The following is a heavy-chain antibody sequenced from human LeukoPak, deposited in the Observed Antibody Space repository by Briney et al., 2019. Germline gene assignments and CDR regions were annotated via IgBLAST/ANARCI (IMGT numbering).Heavy chain of an antibody. D-gene: IGHD4-23*01. CDR2: IIPILGIA. CDR3: ASGGNSGGAYNWFDP. J-gene: IGHJ5*02. CDR1: GGTFSSYA. Sequence: ASVKVSCKASGGTFSSYAISWVRQAPGQGLEWMGRIIPILGIANYAQKFQARVTITADKSTSTAYMELSSLRSEDTAVYYCASGGNSGGAYNWFDPWGQGTLVTVSS. V-gene: IGHV1-69*04.